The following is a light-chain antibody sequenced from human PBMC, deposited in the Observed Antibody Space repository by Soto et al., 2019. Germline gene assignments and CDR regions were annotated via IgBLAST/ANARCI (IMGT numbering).Light chain of an antibody. CDR1: PSNIGSNS. CDR2: ENN. J-gene: IGLJ1*01. V-gene: IGLV1-47*01. CDR3: PAWDDALSGYYV. Sequence: QSVLTQPPSASGTPGQRITISSSGSPSNIGSNSVSWCQQFPGTAPKLLIYENNQRPSGVPDRFSGSKSGTSASLAISGLRYDDDDDYSRPAWDDALSGYYVFGTGTKSP.